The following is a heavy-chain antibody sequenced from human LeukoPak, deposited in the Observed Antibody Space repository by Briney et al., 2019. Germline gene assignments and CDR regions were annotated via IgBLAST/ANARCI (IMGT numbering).Heavy chain of an antibody. CDR2: IYHSGST. CDR1: AGSINSGGYA. CDR3: AREGYSYGLFDY. D-gene: IGHD5-18*01. V-gene: IGHV4-30-2*01. J-gene: IGHJ4*02. Sequence: PSETLSLKCAVAAGSINSGGYACSWLRQPPGKGLEWIGYIYHSGSTYYNPSLKSRVTISVDRSKNQFSLKLSSVTAADTAVYYCAREGYSYGLFDYWGQGTLVTVSS.